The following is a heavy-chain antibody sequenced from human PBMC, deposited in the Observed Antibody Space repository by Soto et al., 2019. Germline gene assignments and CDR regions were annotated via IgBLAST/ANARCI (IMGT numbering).Heavy chain of an antibody. D-gene: IGHD2-8*01. Sequence: QVQLVQSGAEVMKPGSSVKVSCKASGGTFSSYAISWVRQSPGQGLDWMGGIIPIFGTANYAQKFQRRVTITADESTSTAYRELSRLRSGDTAVYYCARTIPLYRPGYFDYWGQGTLVTVSS. CDR1: GGTFSSYA. J-gene: IGHJ4*02. CDR2: IIPIFGTA. V-gene: IGHV1-69*19. CDR3: ARTIPLYRPGYFDY.